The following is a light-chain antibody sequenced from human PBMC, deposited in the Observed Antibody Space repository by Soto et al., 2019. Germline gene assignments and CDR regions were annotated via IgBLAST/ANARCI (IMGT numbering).Light chain of an antibody. CDR2: DVS. J-gene: IGLJ2*01. Sequence: QSALTQPASVSGSPGQSITISCTGTSSHVGGYNYVSWYQQHPGNAPKLMIYDVSNRPSGVSNRFSGSKSGNTASLTISGLQAEDEADYYCSSYTSSSTYVVFGGGTKLTVL. V-gene: IGLV2-14*01. CDR3: SSYTSSSTYVV. CDR1: SSHVGGYNY.